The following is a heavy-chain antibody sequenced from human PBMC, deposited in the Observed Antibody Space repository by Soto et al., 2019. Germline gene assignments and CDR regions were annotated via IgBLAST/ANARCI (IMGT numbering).Heavy chain of an antibody. J-gene: IGHJ6*03. V-gene: IGHV4-59*01. CDR2: IYYSGST. CDR3: ARGGSGYDWYYYYYYMDV. D-gene: IGHD5-12*01. CDR1: GGSISSYY. Sequence: SETLSLTCTVSGGSISSYYWSWIRQPPGKGLEWIGYIYYSGSTNYNPSLKSRVTISVDTSKNQFSLKLSSVTAADTAVYYCARGGSGYDWYYYYYYMDVWGKGTTVTVSS.